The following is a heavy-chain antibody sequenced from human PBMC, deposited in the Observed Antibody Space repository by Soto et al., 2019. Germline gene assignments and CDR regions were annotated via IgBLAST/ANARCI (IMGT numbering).Heavy chain of an antibody. J-gene: IGHJ5*02. CDR1: GYTLTELS. CDR2: FDPEDGET. CDR3: ATDPRGGPTQFDP. V-gene: IGHV1-24*01. D-gene: IGHD2-15*01. Sequence: GASVKVSCKVSGYTLTELSMHWVRQAPGKGLEWMGGFDPEDGETIYAQKFQGRVTMTEDTSTDTAYMELNSLRSEDTAVYYCATDPRGGPTQFDPWGQGTLVTVSS.